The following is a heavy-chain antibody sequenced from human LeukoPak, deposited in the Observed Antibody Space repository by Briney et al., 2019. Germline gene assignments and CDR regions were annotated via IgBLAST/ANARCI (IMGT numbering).Heavy chain of an antibody. Sequence: GGSLRLSCAASGFIASSNYMSWVRQAPGKGLEWISLIYSGGSTYYADSVMGRFTISRDNSKTTLYLQMNSLRAEDTAVCYCATGGRSGVAFDHWGQGALVTVSS. CDR1: GFIASSNY. CDR2: IYSGGST. CDR3: ATGGRSGVAFDH. V-gene: IGHV3-53*01. J-gene: IGHJ4*02. D-gene: IGHD2-15*01.